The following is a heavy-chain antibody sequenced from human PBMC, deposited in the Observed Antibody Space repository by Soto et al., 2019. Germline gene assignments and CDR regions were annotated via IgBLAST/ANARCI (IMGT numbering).Heavy chain of an antibody. D-gene: IGHD2-15*01. CDR1: SGSISSYY. CDR3: SRHRFCSGGSCRFDY. Sequence: SDTLSLTCNVSSGSISSYYCIWILPPPGKGLECIGYIYYSGSTNYNPSLKSRVTISVDTSKNQFSLKLSSVTAADTAVYYCSRHRFCSGGSCRFDYWGQGTLVTVSS. V-gene: IGHV4-59*08. J-gene: IGHJ4*02. CDR2: IYYSGST.